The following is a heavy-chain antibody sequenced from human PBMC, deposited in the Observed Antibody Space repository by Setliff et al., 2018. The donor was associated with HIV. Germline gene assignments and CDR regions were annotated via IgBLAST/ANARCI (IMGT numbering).Heavy chain of an antibody. CDR3: ARAGMGALRSLFDY. V-gene: IGHV4-61*01. Sequence: PSETLSLTCSVSGGSVSSVNYYWSWIRQPPGKGLEWIGYIHYTGSTTYNPSLKSRVTISVDTSKNQFSLELSSVTAADTAIYYCARAGMGALRSLFDYWGQGTLVTVSS. CDR1: GGSVSSVNYY. J-gene: IGHJ4*02. D-gene: IGHD1-26*01. CDR2: IHYTGST.